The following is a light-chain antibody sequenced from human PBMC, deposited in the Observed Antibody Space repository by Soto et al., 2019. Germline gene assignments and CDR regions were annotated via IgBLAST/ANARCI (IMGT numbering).Light chain of an antibody. CDR1: QSVRSSC. J-gene: IGKJ5*01. CDR3: QYHDRSPPVT. Sequence: EIVLSQSLGTLSLSAGVNSTLSGRASQSVRSSCLAWYQQKHGQAPRLVIYAASSRATGIPDRFSGSGAGTDFTLTISSLEPEDLAVYHCQYHDRSPPVTVGQGTRLEIK. V-gene: IGKV3-20*01. CDR2: AAS.